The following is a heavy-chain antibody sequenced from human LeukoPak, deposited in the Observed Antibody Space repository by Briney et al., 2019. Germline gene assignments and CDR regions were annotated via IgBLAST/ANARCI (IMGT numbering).Heavy chain of an antibody. Sequence: GGSLRLSCAASGFTFSSYWMSWVRQAPGKGLKWVANIKQDGSEKYYVDSVKGRFTISRDNAKNSLYLQMNSLRAEDTAVYYCAREETTVTDDAFDIWGQGTMVTVSS. D-gene: IGHD4-17*01. CDR2: IKQDGSEK. CDR1: GFTFSSYW. J-gene: IGHJ3*02. CDR3: AREETTVTDDAFDI. V-gene: IGHV3-7*01.